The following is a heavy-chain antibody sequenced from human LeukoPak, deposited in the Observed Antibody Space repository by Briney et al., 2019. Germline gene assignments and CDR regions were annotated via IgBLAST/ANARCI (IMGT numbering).Heavy chain of an antibody. CDR3: AKMRGMPREAYHFGR. CDR2: VGSGGTR. J-gene: IGHJ4*02. D-gene: IGHD1-26*01. V-gene: IGHV3-23*01. CDR1: GFNFNIYT. Sequence: PGGSLRLSCAASGFNFNIYTMSWVRQAQGKGLEWISAVGSGGTRYYADSVKGRFTISRDNSANTVSLQMDSLRADDTAMYYCAKMRGMPREAYHFGRWGQGTLVAVSS.